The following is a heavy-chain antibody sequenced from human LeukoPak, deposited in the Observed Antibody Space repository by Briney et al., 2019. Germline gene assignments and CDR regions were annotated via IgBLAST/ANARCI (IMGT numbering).Heavy chain of an antibody. D-gene: IGHD6-19*01. Sequence: GSLRLSCAASGFTFSDYAMTWVRQAPGKGLEWVSSISGSGDKTYYGDSMKGRLTISRDNVKNTVFLQMNSLRADDTALYYCAKAQAGTYDYWGQGTLVTVSS. CDR3: AKAQAGTYDY. J-gene: IGHJ4*02. CDR1: GFTFSDYA. CDR2: ISGSGDKT. V-gene: IGHV3-23*01.